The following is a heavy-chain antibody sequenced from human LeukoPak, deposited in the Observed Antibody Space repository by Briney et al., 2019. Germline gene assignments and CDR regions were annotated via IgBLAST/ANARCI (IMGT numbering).Heavy chain of an antibody. V-gene: IGHV4-59*01. Sequence: PSETLSLTCTVPGGSISSYYWSWIRQPPGQGLEWIGYIYYSGSTNYNPSLKSRVTISVDTSKNQFSLKLSSVTAADTAVYYCARALDRNWFDPWGQGTLVTVSS. CDR1: GGSISSYY. CDR3: ARALDRNWFDP. J-gene: IGHJ5*02. CDR2: IYYSGST.